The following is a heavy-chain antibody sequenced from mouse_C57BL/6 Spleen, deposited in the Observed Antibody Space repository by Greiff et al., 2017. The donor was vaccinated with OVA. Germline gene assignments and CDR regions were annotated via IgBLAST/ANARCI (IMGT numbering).Heavy chain of an antibody. J-gene: IGHJ1*03. CDR2: IDPSDSYT. V-gene: IGHV1-69*01. Sequence: QVQLQQPGAELVMPGASVKLSCKASGYTFTSYWMHWVKQRPGQGLEWIGEIDPSDSYTNYNQKFKGKSTLTVDKSPSTAYMHLSSLTSEDSGVYYCASSYGYYGVYCGVWDTGTTVTVSS. CDR3: ASSYGYYGVYCGV. D-gene: IGHD2-3*01. CDR1: GYTFTSYW.